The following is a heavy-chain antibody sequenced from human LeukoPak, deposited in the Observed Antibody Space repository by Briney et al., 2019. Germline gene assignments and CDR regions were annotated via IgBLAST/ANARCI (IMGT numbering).Heavy chain of an antibody. J-gene: IGHJ5*02. Sequence: SSETLSLTCTVSGDSMSDYFWTWIRQPPGKGLECIGYIHYTGSTNYNPSLKSRVTISVDTSKSQFSLKLSSVTAADTAIYYCARGGYYGSGNDFRFDPWGQGTLVTVSS. CDR3: ARGGYYGSGNDFRFDP. CDR1: GDSMSDYF. CDR2: IHYTGST. D-gene: IGHD3-10*01. V-gene: IGHV4-59*01.